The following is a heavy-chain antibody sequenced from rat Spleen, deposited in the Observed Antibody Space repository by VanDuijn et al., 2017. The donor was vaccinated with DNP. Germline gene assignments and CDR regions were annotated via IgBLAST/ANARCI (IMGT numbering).Heavy chain of an antibody. CDR3: ARWPGYNPPYAMDA. CDR2: INTDGGST. J-gene: IGHJ4*01. D-gene: IGHD1-4*01. V-gene: IGHV5-58*01. Sequence: EVQLVETGGGLVQPGRSLKLSCGASGFTFTKYWMYWIRQAPGKGLEWIASINTDGGSTYYPDYVRGRFTISRDNAKSTLYLQMDSLRSEDTATYYCARWPGYNPPYAMDAWGQGTSVTVSS. CDR1: GFTFTKYW.